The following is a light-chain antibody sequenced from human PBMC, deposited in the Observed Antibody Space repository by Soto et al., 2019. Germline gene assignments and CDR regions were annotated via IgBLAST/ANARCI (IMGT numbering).Light chain of an antibody. Sequence: DIQMTQSPSTLSASLGDRVTITCRASQSISRWLAWYQQKPGKAPKLLISDVSNLERGVPSRFSGSGSGTEFTLTISSLETDDVSTYYCQQYSSDASFGQGTKVE. CDR2: DVS. J-gene: IGKJ1*01. CDR1: QSISRW. V-gene: IGKV1-5*01. CDR3: QQYSSDAS.